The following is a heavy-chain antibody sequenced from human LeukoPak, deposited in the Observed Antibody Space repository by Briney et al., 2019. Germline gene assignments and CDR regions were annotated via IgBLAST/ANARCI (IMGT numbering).Heavy chain of an antibody. Sequence: PSETLSLTCTVSGYSISSGYYWGWIRQPPGKGLEWIGSIYHSGSTYYNPSLKSRVTISVDTSKNQVSLKLSSVTAADTAVYYCARMASDYDSRGNFDYWGQGTLVTVSS. CDR2: IYHSGST. CDR1: GYSISSGYY. J-gene: IGHJ4*02. D-gene: IGHD5-12*01. CDR3: ARMASDYDSRGNFDY. V-gene: IGHV4-38-2*02.